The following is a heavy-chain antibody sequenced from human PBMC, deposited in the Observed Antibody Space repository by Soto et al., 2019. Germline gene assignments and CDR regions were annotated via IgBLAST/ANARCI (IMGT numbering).Heavy chain of an antibody. CDR3: ARGWCSSTSCTPVLDY. D-gene: IGHD2-2*01. V-gene: IGHV4-34*01. CDR1: GGSFSGYC. J-gene: IGHJ4*02. CDR2: VNHSGST. Sequence: PSETLSLTCAVYGGSFSGYCWSWIRQPPGEGLEWIGEVNHSGSTHYNPSLKSRFTISVDTSKNQFSLKLSSVTAADTAVYYCARGWCSSTSCTPVLDYWGQGTLVTVAS.